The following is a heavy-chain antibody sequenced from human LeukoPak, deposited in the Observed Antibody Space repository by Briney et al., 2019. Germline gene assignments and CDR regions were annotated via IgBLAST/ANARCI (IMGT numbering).Heavy chain of an antibody. CDR3: VREGGPYSHYYYMDV. Sequence: SVRLSCAASGFIFNSYDMDWVRQAPGKGLEWVASISKYSTYLKYGESVKGRFTISRDNPNSSLSLQMNSLKVEDTAVYYCVREGGPYSHYYYMDVWGKGTT. D-gene: IGHD3-16*01. CDR1: GFIFNSYD. CDR2: ISKYSTYL. J-gene: IGHJ6*03. V-gene: IGHV3-21*01.